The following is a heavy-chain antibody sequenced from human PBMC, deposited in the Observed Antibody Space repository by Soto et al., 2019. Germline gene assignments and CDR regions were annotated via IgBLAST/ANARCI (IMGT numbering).Heavy chain of an antibody. CDR1: GFTFSSYW. V-gene: IGHV3-7*03. CDR3: ARGRISGWYFDY. Sequence: PGGSLRLSXAASGFTFSSYWMSWVRQAPGKGLEWVANIKQDGSEKYYVDSVKGRFTISRDDAKNSLYLQMNSLRAEDTAVYYCARGRISGWYFDYWGQGTLVTVSS. CDR2: IKQDGSEK. D-gene: IGHD6-19*01. J-gene: IGHJ4*02.